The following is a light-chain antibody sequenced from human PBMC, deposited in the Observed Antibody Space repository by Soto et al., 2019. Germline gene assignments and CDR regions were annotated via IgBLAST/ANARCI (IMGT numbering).Light chain of an antibody. J-gene: IGKJ1*01. V-gene: IGKV3-20*01. CDR2: GAF. CDR1: QSISSW. CDR3: QQYGSSPRT. Sequence: TQSPSTLSASVGDRVILHCRASQSISSWLAWYQQKPGQPPRLLIYGAFKRATGIPDRFSGSGSGTDFTLTISRMEPEDFAVYCCQQYGSSPRTFGQGTKVDIK.